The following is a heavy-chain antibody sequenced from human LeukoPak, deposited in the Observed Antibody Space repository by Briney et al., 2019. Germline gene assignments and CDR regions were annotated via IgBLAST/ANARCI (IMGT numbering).Heavy chain of an antibody. CDR2: IIPIFGTA. CDR1: GGSFSSYA. J-gene: IGHJ4*02. CDR3: ASSIEMATITFDY. V-gene: IGHV1-69*05. D-gene: IGHD5-24*01. Sequence: SVKVSCKASGGSFSSYAISWVRQAPGQGLEWMGGIIPIFGTANYAQKFQGRVTITTDESTSTAYMELSSLRSEDTAVYYCASSIEMATITFDYWGQGTLVTVSS.